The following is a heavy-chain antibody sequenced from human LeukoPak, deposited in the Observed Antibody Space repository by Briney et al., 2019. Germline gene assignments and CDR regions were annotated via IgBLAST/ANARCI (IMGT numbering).Heavy chain of an antibody. J-gene: IGHJ3*02. Sequence: PGGSLRLSCAASGFTFSLYSMNWVRQAPGKGLEWVSSISSSSYIYYADSVKGRFTISRDNAKNSLYLQMNSLRAEDTAVYYCARDLSVVAATDAFDIWGQGTMVTVSS. D-gene: IGHD2-15*01. CDR2: ISSSSYI. V-gene: IGHV3-21*01. CDR1: GFTFSLYS. CDR3: ARDLSVVAATDAFDI.